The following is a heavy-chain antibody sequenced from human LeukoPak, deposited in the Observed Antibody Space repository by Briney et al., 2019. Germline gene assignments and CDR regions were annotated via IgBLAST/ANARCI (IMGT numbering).Heavy chain of an antibody. J-gene: IGHJ4*02. D-gene: IGHD4-11*01. CDR3: AREVTGN. V-gene: IGHV4-34*01. Sequence: SETLSLTCAVYGGSFSGYYWSWIRQPPGKGLEWIGSIYHSGSTYYNPSLKSRVTISVDTSKNQFSLKLSSVTAEDTAVYYCAREVTGNWGQGTLVTVSS. CDR1: GGSFSGYY. CDR2: IYHSGST.